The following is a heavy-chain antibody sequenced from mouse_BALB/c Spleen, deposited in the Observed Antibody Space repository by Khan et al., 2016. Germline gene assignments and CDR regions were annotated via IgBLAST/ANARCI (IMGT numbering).Heavy chain of an antibody. Sequence: LQESGPELVKPGALVKISCKASGYTFTSYDINWVKQRPGQGLEWIGWIYPGGGSTKYNEKFKGKATLTADKSSSTAYMQLSSLTSENSAVYFGTRSDGYWFAYWGQGTLVTVSA. V-gene: IGHV1S33*01. CDR3: TRSDGYWFAY. J-gene: IGHJ3*01. CDR2: IYPGGGST. D-gene: IGHD2-3*01. CDR1: GYTFTSYD.